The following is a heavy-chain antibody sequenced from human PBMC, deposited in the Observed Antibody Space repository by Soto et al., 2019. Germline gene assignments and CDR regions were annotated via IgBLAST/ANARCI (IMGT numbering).Heavy chain of an antibody. CDR1: GCTFSSFG. J-gene: IGHJ5*02. D-gene: IGHD1-7*01. CDR2: IIPMSGKA. CDR3: ARDRNWNSPTGFDP. Sequence: SLKVSCKASGCTFSSFGISWVRQAPGQGLEWMGGIIPMSGKANYAQKFQDRVTITADESTSTAYMELSSLRSEDTAIYYCARDRNWNSPTGFDPWGQGTLVTVS. V-gene: IGHV1-69*13.